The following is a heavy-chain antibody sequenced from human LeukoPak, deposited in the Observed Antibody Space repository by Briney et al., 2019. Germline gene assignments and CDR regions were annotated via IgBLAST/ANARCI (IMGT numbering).Heavy chain of an antibody. CDR2: IYTSGST. CDR1: GGSISSDSYF. V-gene: IGHV4-61*02. D-gene: IGHD3-22*01. CDR3: ARGGYYDSSGSRDAFDI. Sequence: SQTLSLTCTVSGGSISSDSYFWNWIRQPAGKGLEWIGRIYTSGSTDYNPSLKSRVTISLDTSKNQFSLKLSSVTAADTAVYYCARGGYYDSSGSRDAFDIWGQGTMVTVSS. J-gene: IGHJ3*02.